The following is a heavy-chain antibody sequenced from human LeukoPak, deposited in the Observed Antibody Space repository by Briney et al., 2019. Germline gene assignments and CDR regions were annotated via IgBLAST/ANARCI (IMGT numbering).Heavy chain of an antibody. CDR3: ARGRGITMVRGAD. J-gene: IGHJ4*02. V-gene: IGHV4-31*03. Sequence: PSETLSLTCIVSGVTTSSGDYYWNWLRQPPGKGLEWIGYIDHSGRSYYKSSLRSRVTMSIETSKNQFSLKMTSMTAADTAVYYCARGRGITMVRGADWGQGTLVTVSS. CDR2: IDHSGRS. D-gene: IGHD3-10*01. CDR1: GVTTSSGDYY.